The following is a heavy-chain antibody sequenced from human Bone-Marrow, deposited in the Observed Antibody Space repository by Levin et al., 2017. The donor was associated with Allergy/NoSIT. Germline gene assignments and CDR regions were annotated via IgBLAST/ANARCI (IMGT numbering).Heavy chain of an antibody. Sequence: GASVKVSCKTSGYRFIGYYMHWVRQVPGKGLEWMGWVNPDNGDTHSSQRFQGRLTMTRDTSITTAYMELTGLTPGDTATYYCAILKSFFWGQGTPVTVAS. CDR2: VNPDNGDT. V-gene: IGHV1-2*02. D-gene: IGHD3-3*01. CDR3: AILKSFF. CDR1: GYRFIGYY. J-gene: IGHJ4*02.